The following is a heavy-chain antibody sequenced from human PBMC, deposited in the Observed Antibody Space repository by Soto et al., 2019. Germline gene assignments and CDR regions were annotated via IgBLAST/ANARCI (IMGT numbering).Heavy chain of an antibody. J-gene: IGHJ6*03. CDR1: GFAVSSNY. V-gene: IGHV3-53*04. CDR3: ARVVYYYYYMDV. CDR2: IYSGGST. Sequence: GSLGLSCSASGFAVSSNYMRWVRQAPGKGLEWVSVIYSGGSTYYADSVKGRFTISRHNSKNTLYLQMNSLRAEDTSVYYCARVVYYYYYMDVWGKGTTVTVSS.